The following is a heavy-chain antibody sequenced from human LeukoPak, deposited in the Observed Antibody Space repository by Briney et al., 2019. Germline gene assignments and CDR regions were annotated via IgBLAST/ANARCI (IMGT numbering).Heavy chain of an antibody. CDR3: ARGGNWFDP. J-gene: IGHJ5*02. CDR2: INHSGST. V-gene: IGHV4-34*01. CDR1: GGSFSGYY. Sequence: SETLSLTCAVYGGSFSGYYWSWIRQPPGKGLEWIGEINHSGSTNYNPSLKSRVTISVDTSKNQFSLKLSSVTAEDTAVYYCARGGNWFDPWGQGIPVTVSS.